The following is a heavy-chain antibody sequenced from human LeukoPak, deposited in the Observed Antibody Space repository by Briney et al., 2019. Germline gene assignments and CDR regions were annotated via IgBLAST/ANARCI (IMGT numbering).Heavy chain of an antibody. CDR1: GGSISSYY. CDR3: AKPYQQLLWDYFDP. D-gene: IGHD3-16*01. CDR2: IFHMGHT. V-gene: IGHV4-59*04. J-gene: IGHJ5*02. Sequence: SETLSLTRTVSGGSISSYYWSWIRQPPGKGLEWIGSIFHMGHTYYNPSLKSRLTISLDTSKNQFSLKLTSLTAADTAIYYCAKPYQQLLWDYFDPWGQGKLVTVSS.